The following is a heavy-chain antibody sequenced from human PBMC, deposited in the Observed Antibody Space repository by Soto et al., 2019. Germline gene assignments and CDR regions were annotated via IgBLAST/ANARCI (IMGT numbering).Heavy chain of an antibody. CDR3: ANEYSGYDFNDY. CDR2: ISGSGGST. Sequence: TGGSLRLSCAASGFTFSSYAMSWVRQATGKGLEWVSAISGSGGSTYYADSVKGRFTISRDNSKNTLYLQMNSLRAEDTAVYYCANEYSGYDFNDYWGQGTLVTVSS. J-gene: IGHJ4*02. D-gene: IGHD5-12*01. V-gene: IGHV3-23*01. CDR1: GFTFSSYA.